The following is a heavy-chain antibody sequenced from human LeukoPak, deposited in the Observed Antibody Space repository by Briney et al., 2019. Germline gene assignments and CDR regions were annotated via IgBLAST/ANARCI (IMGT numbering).Heavy chain of an antibody. Sequence: NPGGSLRLSCAASGFTFSSYSMNWVRQAPGKGLEWVSSISSSSSYIYYADSVKGRFTISRDNAKNSLYLQMNSLRAEDTAVYYCARAGDGLDAFDIWGQGTMVTVSS. CDR2: ISSSSSYI. CDR1: GFTFSSYS. V-gene: IGHV3-21*01. J-gene: IGHJ3*02. D-gene: IGHD5-24*01. CDR3: ARAGDGLDAFDI.